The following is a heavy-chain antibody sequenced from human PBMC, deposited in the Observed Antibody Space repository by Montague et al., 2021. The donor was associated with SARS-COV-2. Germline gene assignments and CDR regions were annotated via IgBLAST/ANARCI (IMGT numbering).Heavy chain of an antibody. CDR3: ARGDHPQSASWYFFDT. D-gene: IGHD6-13*01. J-gene: IGHJ4*02. CDR1: GGSINYYY. Sequence: SETLSLTCTVSGGSINYYYWHWLRQSAAKGLEWIGRIYSSGNANYSPSLRSRVTMSVDTSQNQFSLKLNSLTAADTAVYYCARGDHPQSASWYFFDTWGQGALVTVSS. V-gene: IGHV4-4*07. CDR2: IYSSGNA.